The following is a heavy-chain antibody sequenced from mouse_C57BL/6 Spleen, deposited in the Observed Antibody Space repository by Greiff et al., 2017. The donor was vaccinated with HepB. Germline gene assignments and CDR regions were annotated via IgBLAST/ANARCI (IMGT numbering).Heavy chain of an antibody. CDR1: GYSFTGYF. V-gene: IGHV1-20*01. CDR2: INPYNGDT. CDR3: ARDYYYGSYWYFDV. J-gene: IGHJ1*03. D-gene: IGHD1-1*01. Sequence: VHVKQSGPELVKPGDSVKISCKASGYSFTGYFMNWVMQSHGKSLEWIGRINPYNGDTFYNQKFKGKATLTVDKSSSTAHMELRSLTSEDSAVYYCARDYYYGSYWYFDVWGTGTTVTVSS.